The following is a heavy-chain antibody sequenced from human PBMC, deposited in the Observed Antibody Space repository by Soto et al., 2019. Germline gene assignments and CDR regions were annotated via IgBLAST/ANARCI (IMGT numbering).Heavy chain of an antibody. Sequence: QVQLQESGPGLVKPSQTLSLTCTVSGGSISSGGYYWSWIRQHPGKGLEWIGYIDYRGSTYYNPSLKSRVTISVDTSKNQLSLKLSSVTAADTAVYYCARDLRPDCSGGSCYASFDYWGQGTLVTVSS. CDR1: GGSISSGGYY. CDR2: IDYRGST. J-gene: IGHJ4*02. CDR3: ARDLRPDCSGGSCYASFDY. V-gene: IGHV4-31*03. D-gene: IGHD2-15*01.